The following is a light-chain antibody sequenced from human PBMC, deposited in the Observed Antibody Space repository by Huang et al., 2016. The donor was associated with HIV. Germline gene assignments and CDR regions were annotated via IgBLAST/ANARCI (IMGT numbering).Light chain of an antibody. CDR3: QQYNNWPPRS. Sequence: EIVMTQSPATLSVSPGERATLSCRASQSVSSNLAWYQQKLGQAPRLLIYGASTRATGIPARFSGSGSGTEFTRTISSLQSEDFAVYYCQQYNNWPPRSFGQGTKVEIK. CDR1: QSVSSN. J-gene: IGKJ1*01. CDR2: GAS. V-gene: IGKV3-15*01.